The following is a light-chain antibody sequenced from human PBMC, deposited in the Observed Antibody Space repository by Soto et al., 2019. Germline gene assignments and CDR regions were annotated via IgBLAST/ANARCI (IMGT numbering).Light chain of an antibody. Sequence: EIVLTQSPCTLSLSPGERATLSCRASQSVSSSYLAWYQQKPGQAPRLLIYGASSRATGIPERFSGSGSGTDFTLTISRLEPEDFAVYYCHQYDSSPLTFGGGTKVEIK. J-gene: IGKJ4*01. CDR2: GAS. V-gene: IGKV3-20*01. CDR3: HQYDSSPLT. CDR1: QSVSSSY.